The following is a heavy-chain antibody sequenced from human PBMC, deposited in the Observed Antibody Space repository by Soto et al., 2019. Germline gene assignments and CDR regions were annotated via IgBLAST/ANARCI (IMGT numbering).Heavy chain of an antibody. CDR2: MSPNSGNT. J-gene: IGHJ4*02. CDR3: AREVNAGVDY. D-gene: IGHD7-27*01. V-gene: IGHV1-8*01. Sequence: QVQLVQSGAEVKKPGASVKVSCTASGYTFTSLDINWVREASGQGLEWMGWMSPNSGNTGYGQKFQESVTMTRDTSTNTAYMDLRSLRSEDTAMYHSAREVNAGVDYWVQGTLVTVSS. CDR1: GYTFTSLD.